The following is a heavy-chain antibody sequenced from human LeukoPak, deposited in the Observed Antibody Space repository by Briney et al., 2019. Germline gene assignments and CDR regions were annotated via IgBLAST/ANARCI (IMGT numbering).Heavy chain of an antibody. J-gene: IGHJ4*02. Sequence: SSETLSLTCTVSGVSISSFYWSWIRRPAGKGLQWIGRIYTSGSTNYSPSLRSRVTMSVDTSKNQFSLKLNCVTAADTAVYFCARGPDWPIDSWGQGTLVTVSS. V-gene: IGHV4-4*07. CDR3: ARGPDWPIDS. CDR2: IYTSGST. D-gene: IGHD3-9*01. CDR1: GVSISSFY.